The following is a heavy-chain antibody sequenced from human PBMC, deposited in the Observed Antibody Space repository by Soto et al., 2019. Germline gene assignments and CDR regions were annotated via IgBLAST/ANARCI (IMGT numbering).Heavy chain of an antibody. D-gene: IGHD2-15*01. CDR2: IYYSGST. CDR1: GGSISSGGYY. CDR3: ARVAATLHAFDI. J-gene: IGHJ3*02. V-gene: IGHV4-31*03. Sequence: TLSLTCTVSGGSISSGGYYWSWIRQHPGKGLEWIGYIYYSGSTYYNPSLKSRVTISVDTSKNQFSLKLSSVTAADTAVYYCARVAATLHAFDIWGQGTMVTVSS.